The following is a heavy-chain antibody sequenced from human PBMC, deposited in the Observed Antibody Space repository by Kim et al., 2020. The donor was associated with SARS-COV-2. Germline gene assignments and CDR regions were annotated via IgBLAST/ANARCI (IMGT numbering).Heavy chain of an antibody. CDR3: ARDSVVAGMIDY. D-gene: IGHD6-19*01. Sequence: SVKVSCKASGGTFSSYAISWVRQAPGQGLEWMGRIIPILGIANYAQKFQGRVTITADKSTSTAYMELSSLRSEDTAVYYCARDSVVAGMIDYWGQGTLVTVSS. CDR2: IIPILGIA. CDR1: GGTFSSYA. V-gene: IGHV1-69*04. J-gene: IGHJ4*02.